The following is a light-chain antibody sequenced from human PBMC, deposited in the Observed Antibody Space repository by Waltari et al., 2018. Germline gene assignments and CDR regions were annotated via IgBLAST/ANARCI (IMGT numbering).Light chain of an antibody. CDR2: LGS. Sequence: EIVMTQSPLSLPVTPGEPASISCWSNQSLLHSNGYNYLDWYLQKPGQSPQLLIYLGSNPASGVPDRFSGSGSGTDFTLKISRLEAEDIGVFYCMQALQTPITFGQGTKLEI. J-gene: IGKJ2*01. CDR1: QSLLHSNGYNY. V-gene: IGKV2-28*01. CDR3: MQALQTPIT.